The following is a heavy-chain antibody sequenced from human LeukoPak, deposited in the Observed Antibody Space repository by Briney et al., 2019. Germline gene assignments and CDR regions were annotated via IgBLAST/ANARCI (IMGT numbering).Heavy chain of an antibody. CDR3: ARDWYCSGGSCYDCFDP. J-gene: IGHJ5*02. V-gene: IGHV1-18*01. Sequence: GASVKVSCKASGYSFGSYGISWVRQAPGQGLEWMCWISGYNDNPKYAQKFQGRVTMTTDTSTSTAYMDLRSLRTDDTAVYYCARDWYCSGGSCYDCFDPWGQGTLVTVSS. CDR1: GYSFGSYG. CDR2: ISGYNDNP. D-gene: IGHD2-15*01.